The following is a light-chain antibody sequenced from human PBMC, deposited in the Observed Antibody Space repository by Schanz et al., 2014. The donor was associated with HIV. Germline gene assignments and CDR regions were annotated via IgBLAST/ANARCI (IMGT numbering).Light chain of an antibody. J-gene: IGKJ2*02. CDR1: QDIRAR. V-gene: IGKV1-5*03. CDR2: KAS. CDR3: LQYDSDSWT. Sequence: DIQMTQSPSTLSASVGDRVTITCRASQDIRARLAWYQQKPGKAPNLLISKASALGGGVPSTFSGGGYGTEFTLTISSLQPDDFATYFCLQYDSDSWTFGQGTKLDIQ.